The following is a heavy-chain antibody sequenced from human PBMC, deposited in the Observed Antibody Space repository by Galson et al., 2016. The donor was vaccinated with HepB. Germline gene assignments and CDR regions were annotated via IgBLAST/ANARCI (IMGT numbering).Heavy chain of an antibody. CDR2: IHYTGST. D-gene: IGHD6-19*01. J-gene: IGHJ4*02. CDR3: ARGSSWHKFFDY. CDR1: DGSINNYY. Sequence: ETLSLTCTVSDGSINNYYWNWVRRPPGKGLEWIGYIHYTGSTNYNPSLKDRVSISQDTSRNQFSLNLRSLTAADTALYYCARGSSWHKFFDYWGRGTLVTVSS. V-gene: IGHV4-59*01.